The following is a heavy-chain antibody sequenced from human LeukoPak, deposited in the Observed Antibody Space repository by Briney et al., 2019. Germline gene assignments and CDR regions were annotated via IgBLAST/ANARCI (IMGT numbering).Heavy chain of an antibody. CDR2: IYHSGST. V-gene: IGHV4-38-2*02. J-gene: IGHJ4*02. CDR1: GYSISSGYY. Sequence: KPSETLSLTCTVSGYSISSGYYWGWIRQPPGKGLEWIGSIYHSGSTYYNPSLKSRVTISVDTSKNQFSLKLSSVTAADTAVYYCARGGPDQWLIAPFDYWGQGTLVTVSS. CDR3: ARGGPDQWLIAPFDY. D-gene: IGHD5-12*01.